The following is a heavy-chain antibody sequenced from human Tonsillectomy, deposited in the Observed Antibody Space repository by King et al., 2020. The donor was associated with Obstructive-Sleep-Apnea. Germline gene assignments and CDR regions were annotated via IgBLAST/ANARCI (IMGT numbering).Heavy chain of an antibody. D-gene: IGHD6-19*01. CDR1: GGSISSSNW. J-gene: IGHJ6*02. V-gene: IGHV4-4*02. CDR2: SYHSGST. Sequence: QLQESGPGLVKPSGTLSLTCAVSGGSISSSNWWSWVRQPPGKGLEGIGESYHSGSTNYNPSLKSRVTISVVKSKNQFSLKLGSVTAADTAVYYCAGLGSGWFSYYYYGMDVWGQGTTVTVSS. CDR3: AGLGSGWFSYYYYGMDV.